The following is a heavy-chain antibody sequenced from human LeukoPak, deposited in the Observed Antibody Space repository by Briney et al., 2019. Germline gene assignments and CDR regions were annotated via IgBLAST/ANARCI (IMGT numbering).Heavy chain of an antibody. V-gene: IGHV1-69*06. CDR1: GGAFSSYA. D-gene: IGHD3-9*01. CDR3: ARGHYDILTGHYYYGMDV. Sequence: ASVKVSCKASGGAFSSYAISWVRQAPGQGRECMGGIIPIFGTANYAQKFQGRVTITADKSTSTAYMELSSLRSEDTAVYYCARGHYDILTGHYYYGMDVWGKGTTVTVSS. J-gene: IGHJ6*04. CDR2: IIPIFGTA.